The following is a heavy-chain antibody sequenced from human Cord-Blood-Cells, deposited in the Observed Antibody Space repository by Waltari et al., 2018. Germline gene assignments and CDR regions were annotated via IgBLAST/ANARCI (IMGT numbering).Heavy chain of an antibody. J-gene: IGHJ4*02. CDR3: TTVKSVSGYDDY. CDR2: IKSKTDGGTT. CDR1: GFTFSNAW. Sequence: EVQLVESGGGLVKPGGSLRLSCAASGFTFSNAWMSWVRQAPGKGLEWVGRIKSKTDGGTTDYAAPVKGRFTISRDDSKNTLYLQMNSLKTEDTVVYYCTTVKSVSGYDDYWGQGTLVTVSS. D-gene: IGHD5-12*01. V-gene: IGHV3-15*01.